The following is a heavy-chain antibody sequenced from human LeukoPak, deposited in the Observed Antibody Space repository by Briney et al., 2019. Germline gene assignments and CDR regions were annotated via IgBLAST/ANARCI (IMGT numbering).Heavy chain of an antibody. CDR2: VNGDGSEK. CDR1: GLTFSSHW. D-gene: IGHD3-16*01. V-gene: IGHV3-7*01. Sequence: GGSLRLSCAASGLTFSSHWMSWVRQAPGKGLEWVAMVNGDGSEKNYVDSVKGLFTISRENAKNSLYLQMNNLRAEDMGVYYCVTGGGAYWGQGTLVTVS. J-gene: IGHJ4*02. CDR3: VTGGGAY.